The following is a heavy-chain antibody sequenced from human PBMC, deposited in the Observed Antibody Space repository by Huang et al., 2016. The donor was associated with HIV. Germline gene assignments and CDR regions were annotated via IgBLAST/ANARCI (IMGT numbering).Heavy chain of an antibody. V-gene: IGHV4-34*01. CDR1: GGSFSGPN. Sequence: QVQLHQWGAGLLKPSETLSLTCAVYGGSFSGPNWTWIRQTPGKGLAWIGEINHSGRTNDSPSLKRRVTISLDTSKNQFSLRLRSVTAADTAVYYCARGRGDARGFLGLDFWGQGTLVTVSS. CDR3: ARGRGDARGFLGLDF. J-gene: IGHJ4*02. D-gene: IGHD3-16*01. CDR2: INHSGRT.